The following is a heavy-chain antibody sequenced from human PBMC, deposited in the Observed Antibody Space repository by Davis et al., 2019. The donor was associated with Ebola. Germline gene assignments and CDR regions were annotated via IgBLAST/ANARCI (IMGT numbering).Heavy chain of an antibody. CDR1: GGSFSGYY. V-gene: IGHV4-34*01. CDR2: INHSGST. Sequence: GSLRLSCAVYGGSFSGYYWSWIRQPPGKGLEWIGEINHSGSTNYNPSLKSRVTISIDTSKNQFSLKLSSVTAADTAVYYCARLKLYGDFDYWGQGTLVTVSS. CDR3: ARLKLYGDFDY. D-gene: IGHD4-17*01. J-gene: IGHJ4*02.